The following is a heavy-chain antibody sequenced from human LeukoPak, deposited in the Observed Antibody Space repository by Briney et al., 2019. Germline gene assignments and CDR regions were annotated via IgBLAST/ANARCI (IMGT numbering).Heavy chain of an antibody. V-gene: IGHV3-53*01. J-gene: IGHJ5*02. CDR2: IYSSGIA. Sequence: PGGSLRLSCAPSGFFVSNNYLSWVRQAPGKGLEWVSVIYSSGIAYYADSVKGRFTISRDNSKNTLYLQMKRLRAEDTAVYYCARGPYSSGLYGLDLWGQGTLVTVSS. CDR1: GFFVSNNY. CDR3: ARGPYSSGLYGLDL. D-gene: IGHD6-19*01.